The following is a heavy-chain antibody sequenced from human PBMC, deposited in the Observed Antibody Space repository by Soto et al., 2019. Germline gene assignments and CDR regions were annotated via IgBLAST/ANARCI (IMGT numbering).Heavy chain of an antibody. D-gene: IGHD2-2*01. V-gene: IGHV3-30*18. J-gene: IGHJ4*02. CDR3: AKDRAHTSSKGSYFDY. CDR2: ISYDGSNK. Sequence: PGGSLRLSCAASGFTFSSYGMHWVRQAPGKGLEWVAVISYDGSNKYYADSVKGRFTISRDNSKNTLYLQMNSLRAEDTAVYYCAKDRAHTSSKGSYFDYWGQGTLVTVSS. CDR1: GFTFSSYG.